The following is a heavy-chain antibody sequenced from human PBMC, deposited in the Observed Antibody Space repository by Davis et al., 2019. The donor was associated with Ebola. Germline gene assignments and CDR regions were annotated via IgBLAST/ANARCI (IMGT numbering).Heavy chain of an antibody. CDR1: GFTFSSYS. Sequence: GESLKISCAASGFTFSSYSMSWVRQAPGKGLEWVSVISAGGSTTVYTDSAKGRFTISRDNSKNTLYLQMNSLRVEDTALYYCAKASSSPLTRAFDVWGRRAMVTVSS. J-gene: IGHJ3*01. CDR2: ISAGGSTT. CDR3: AKASSSPLTRAFDV. V-gene: IGHV3-23*01.